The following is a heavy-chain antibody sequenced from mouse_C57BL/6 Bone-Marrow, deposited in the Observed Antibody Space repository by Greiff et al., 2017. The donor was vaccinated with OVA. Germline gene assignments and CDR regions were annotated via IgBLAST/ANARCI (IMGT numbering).Heavy chain of an antibody. V-gene: IGHV14-4*01. J-gene: IGHJ4*01. CDR2: IDPENGDT. CDR3: TPYGSSLYYAMDY. CDR1: GFNIKDDY. D-gene: IGHD1-1*01. Sequence: VQLQQSGAELVRPGASVKLSCTASGFNIKDDYMHWVKQRPEQGLEWIGWIDPENGDTEYASKFQGKATITADTSSNTAYLQLSSLTSEDTAVYSGTPYGSSLYYAMDYWGQGTSVTVSS.